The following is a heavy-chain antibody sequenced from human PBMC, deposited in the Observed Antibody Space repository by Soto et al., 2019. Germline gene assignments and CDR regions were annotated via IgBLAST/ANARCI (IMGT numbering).Heavy chain of an antibody. J-gene: IGHJ6*01. CDR2: ISGGGGST. CDR1: GFTFSSYA. CDR3: AQGHGSYSYSGMDV. V-gene: IGHV3-23*01. Sequence: HPGGSLRLSCAASGFTFSSYAMSWVRQAPGKGLEWVSTISGGGGSTYYADSVKGRFTISRDNSKNTLYLQMNSLRAEDTAIYYCAQGHGSYSYSGMDVWGQGNKVTVSS.